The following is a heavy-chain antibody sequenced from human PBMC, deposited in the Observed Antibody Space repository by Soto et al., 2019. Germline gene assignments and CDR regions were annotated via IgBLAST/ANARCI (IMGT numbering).Heavy chain of an antibody. Sequence: PGGSLRLSCAASGFTFSSYAMSWVRQAPGKGLEWVSAISGSGGSTYYADSVKGRFTISRDNSKNTLYLQMNSLRAEDTAVYYCAKRRDSSGWYCLDYWGQGTLVTVS. V-gene: IGHV3-23*01. CDR1: GFTFSSYA. CDR3: AKRRDSSGWYCLDY. CDR2: ISGSGGST. J-gene: IGHJ4*02. D-gene: IGHD6-19*01.